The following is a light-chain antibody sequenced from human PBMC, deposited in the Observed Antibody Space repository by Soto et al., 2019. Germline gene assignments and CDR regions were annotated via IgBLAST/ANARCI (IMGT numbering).Light chain of an antibody. CDR3: QQYYSYPPT. CDR2: AAS. Sequence: IQMTQSPSSLSASKGDRVTITCRASQGISSYLAWYQQKPGKAPKLLIYAASTLQSGVPSRFSGSGSGTDFTLTISCLQSEDFATYYCQQYYSYPPTFGQGTKVDIK. J-gene: IGKJ1*01. CDR1: QGISSY. V-gene: IGKV1-8*01.